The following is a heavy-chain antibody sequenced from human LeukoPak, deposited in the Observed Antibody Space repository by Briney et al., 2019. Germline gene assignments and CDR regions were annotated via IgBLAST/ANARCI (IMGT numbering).Heavy chain of an antibody. D-gene: IGHD1-26*01. CDR3: AKDPATSAPRAFDI. CDR1: GFTFSSYG. Sequence: PGGSLRLSCAASGFTFSSYGMHWVRQAPGKGLEWVAFIRYDGSNKYYADSVKGRLTISRDNSKNTLYLQMKSLRAEDTAVYYCAKDPATSAPRAFDIWGQGTMVTVSS. CDR2: IRYDGSNK. J-gene: IGHJ3*02. V-gene: IGHV3-30*02.